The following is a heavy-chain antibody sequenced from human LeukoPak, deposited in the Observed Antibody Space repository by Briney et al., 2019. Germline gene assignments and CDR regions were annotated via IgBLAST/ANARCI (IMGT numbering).Heavy chain of an antibody. CDR3: ARSPFLYDVWSGWDPFFGY. V-gene: IGHV1-18*01. Sequence: ASVKVSCKASGYTFTSYGISWVRQAPGQGLEGMGWISAYNGNTKYAQKLQGRVTMTTDTATSTASLELRSLRSDDTAVYYCARSPFLYDVWSGWDPFFGYWGEGTLVTVSS. D-gene: IGHD3-3*01. CDR1: GYTFTSYG. CDR2: ISAYNGNT. J-gene: IGHJ4*02.